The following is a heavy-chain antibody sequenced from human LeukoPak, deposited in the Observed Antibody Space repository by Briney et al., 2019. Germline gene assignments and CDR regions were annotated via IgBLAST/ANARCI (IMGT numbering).Heavy chain of an antibody. V-gene: IGHV3-15*01. J-gene: IGHJ4*02. CDR1: GFIFSNAW. CDR2: IKGKTDGETT. Sequence: GGSLRLSCAASGFIFSNAWMNWVRQAPGKGLEWVGRIKGKTDGETTDYAAPVKGRFTISRDDSENTLYLQMNSLESEDTALYYCITGARGLDYWGQGILVTVFS. CDR3: ITGARGLDY. D-gene: IGHD5-12*01.